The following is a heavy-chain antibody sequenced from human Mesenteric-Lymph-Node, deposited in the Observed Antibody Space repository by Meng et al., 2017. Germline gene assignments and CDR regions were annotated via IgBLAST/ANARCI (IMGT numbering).Heavy chain of an antibody. Sequence: ASVKVSCKASGYTFTSYAMHWVRQAPGQRLEWMGWINAGNGNTKYSQKFQGRVTITRDTSASTAYMELSSLGSEDTAVYYCARNRYSSGWYGYYYGMDVWGQGTTVTVSS. D-gene: IGHD6-19*01. CDR1: GYTFTSYA. V-gene: IGHV1-3*01. CDR2: INAGNGNT. CDR3: ARNRYSSGWYGYYYGMDV. J-gene: IGHJ6*02.